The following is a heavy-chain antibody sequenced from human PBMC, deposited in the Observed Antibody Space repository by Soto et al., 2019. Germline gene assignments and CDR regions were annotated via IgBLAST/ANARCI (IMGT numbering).Heavy chain of an antibody. V-gene: IGHV5-10-1*01. J-gene: IGHJ3*02. CDR1: GYSFTSYW. Sequence: GESLKISCKGSGYSFTSYWISWVRQMPGKGLEWMGRIDPSDSYTNYSPSFQGHVTISADKSISTAYLQWSSLKASDTAMYYCARHLQVGRSYYYGSGSYPPTDAFDIWGQGTMGTVS. D-gene: IGHD3-10*01. CDR2: IDPSDSYT. CDR3: ARHLQVGRSYYYGSGSYPPTDAFDI.